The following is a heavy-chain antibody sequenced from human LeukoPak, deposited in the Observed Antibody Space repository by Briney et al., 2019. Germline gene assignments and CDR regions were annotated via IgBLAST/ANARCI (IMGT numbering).Heavy chain of an antibody. CDR1: GFTFSDYY. J-gene: IGHJ4*02. CDR2: ISSSSSDT. V-gene: IGHV3-11*06. Sequence: GGSLRLSCAASGFTFSDYYLTWIRQAPGKGLEWVSYISSSSSDTNYADSVRGRFTISRDNANKSLYLQMNSLRDEDTAVYYCARELSPVVKYYFDSWGQGTQVTVSS. CDR3: ARELSPVVKYYFDS. D-gene: IGHD2-15*01.